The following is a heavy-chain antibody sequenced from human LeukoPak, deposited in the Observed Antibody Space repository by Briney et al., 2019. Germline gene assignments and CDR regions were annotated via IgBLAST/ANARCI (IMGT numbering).Heavy chain of an antibody. J-gene: IGHJ4*02. V-gene: IGHV1-18*01. CDR2: ISVYNGNT. Sequence: ASVTVSCKASGYTFTIYGISWVRQAPGQGLEWMGWISVYNGNTNYAQKLQGRVTMTTDTSTRTAYMELRSLRSDDTAVYYCARASDYYDSISWGQGTLVTVSS. CDR3: ARASDYYDSIS. D-gene: IGHD3-22*01. CDR1: GYTFTIYG.